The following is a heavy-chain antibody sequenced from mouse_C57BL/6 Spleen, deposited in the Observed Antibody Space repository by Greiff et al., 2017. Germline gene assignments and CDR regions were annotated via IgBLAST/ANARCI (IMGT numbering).Heavy chain of an antibody. V-gene: IGHV1-80*01. CDR1: GYAFSSYW. CDR3: ARSGGTGYFDV. J-gene: IGHJ1*03. Sequence: QVHVKQSGAELVKPGASVKISCKASGYAFSSYWMNWVKQRPGKGLEWIGQIYPGDGDTNYNGKFKGKATLTADKSSSTAYMQLSSLTSEDSAVYFCARSGGTGYFDVWGTGTTVTVSS. D-gene: IGHD3-2*02. CDR2: IYPGDGDT.